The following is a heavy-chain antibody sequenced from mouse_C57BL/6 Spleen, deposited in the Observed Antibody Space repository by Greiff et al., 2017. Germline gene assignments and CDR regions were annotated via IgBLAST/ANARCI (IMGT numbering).Heavy chain of an antibody. CDR1: GYTFTSYG. CDR2: IYPRSGNT. CDR3: ARPLYYGSSQYYFDY. Sequence: VQLQQSGAELARPGASVKLSCKASGYTFTSYGISWVKQRTGQGLEWIGEIYPRSGNTYYNEKFKGKATLTADKSSSTAYMELRSLTSEDSAVYFCARPLYYGSSQYYFDYGGQGTTLTVSS. V-gene: IGHV1-81*01. J-gene: IGHJ2*01. D-gene: IGHD1-1*01.